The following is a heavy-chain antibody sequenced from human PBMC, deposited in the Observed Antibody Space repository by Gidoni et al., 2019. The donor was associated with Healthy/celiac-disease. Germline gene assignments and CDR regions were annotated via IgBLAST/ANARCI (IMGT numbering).Heavy chain of an antibody. D-gene: IGHD6-19*01. CDR2: MNPSSGNT. J-gene: IGHJ4*02. CDR1: GYTLTSYD. CDR3: ARAKALYSSGSADY. V-gene: IGHV1-8*01. Sequence: QVQLAQSGAEVKKPGASVKVSCKASGYTLTSYDINWVRQATGQGLEWMGWMNPSSGNTGYAQKFQGRVTMTRNTSISTAYMELSSVRSEDTAVYYCARAKALYSSGSADYWGQGTLVTVSS.